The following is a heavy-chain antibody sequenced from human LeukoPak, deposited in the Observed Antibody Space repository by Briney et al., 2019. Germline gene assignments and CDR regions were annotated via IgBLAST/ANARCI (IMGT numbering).Heavy chain of an antibody. CDR2: IYYSGST. V-gene: IGHV4-59*01. Sequence: SETLSLTCTVPGGSISSYYWSWIRQPPGRGLEWMGYIYYSGSTNYNPSLKSRVTISVDTSKNQFSLKLSSVTAADTAVYYCARAVLYSSGWSFDYWGQGTLVTVSS. CDR3: ARAVLYSSGWSFDY. D-gene: IGHD6-19*01. CDR1: GGSISSYY. J-gene: IGHJ4*02.